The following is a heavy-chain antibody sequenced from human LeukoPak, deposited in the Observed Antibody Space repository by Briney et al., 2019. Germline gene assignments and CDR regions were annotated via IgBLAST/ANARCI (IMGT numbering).Heavy chain of an antibody. J-gene: IGHJ4*02. CDR1: GYTFTSYG. V-gene: IGHV1-18*01. D-gene: IGHD3-3*01. CDR3: ARTYDFRSGYYTTTSFDY. CDR2: ISAYNGNT. Sequence: GASVKVSCKASGYTFTSYGISWARQAPGQGLEWMGWISAYNGNTNYAQKLQGGVTMTTDTSTSTAYMELRSLRSDDTAVYYCARTYDFRSGYYTTTSFDYWGQGTLVTVSS.